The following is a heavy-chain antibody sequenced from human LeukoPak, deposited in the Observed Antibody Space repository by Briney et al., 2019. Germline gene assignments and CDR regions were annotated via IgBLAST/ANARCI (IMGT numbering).Heavy chain of an antibody. V-gene: IGHV1-69*13. CDR1: GGTFSSYA. D-gene: IGHD3-3*01. Sequence: GASVKVSCKASGGTFSSYAISWVRQAPGKGLEWMGGFDPEDGETIYAQKFQGRVTITADESTSTAYMELSSLRSEDTAVYYCARPKDFWSGYWSIAFDIWGQGTMVTVSS. J-gene: IGHJ3*02. CDR2: FDPEDGET. CDR3: ARPKDFWSGYWSIAFDI.